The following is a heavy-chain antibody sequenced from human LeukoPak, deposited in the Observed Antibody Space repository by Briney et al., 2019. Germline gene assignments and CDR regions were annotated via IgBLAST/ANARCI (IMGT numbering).Heavy chain of an antibody. Sequence: TSETLSLTCTVSGGSINSYYWSWIRQPAGKGLEWIGRIYSSGSTNYNPSLKSRVSMSVDTSKNQFSLKLTSVTAADAAVYYCARGGKATVVTMWGQGILVTVSS. CDR2: IYSSGST. CDR1: GGSINSYY. D-gene: IGHD4-23*01. CDR3: ARGGKATVVTM. V-gene: IGHV4-4*07. J-gene: IGHJ4*02.